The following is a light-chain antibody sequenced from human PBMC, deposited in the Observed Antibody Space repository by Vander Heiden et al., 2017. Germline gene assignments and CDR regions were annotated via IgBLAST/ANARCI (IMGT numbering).Light chain of an antibody. CDR2: SNK. CDR1: SSNIGSNT. J-gene: IGLJ3*02. V-gene: IGLV1-44*01. CDR3: AAWDDSLNGWV. Sequence: QSVLTQPPSASGIPGQRVTISCSGSSSNIGSNTVNWYQQLPGTAPKLLIYSNKQRPSGVPDRFSGSKSGTSASLAISGLQSEDEADYYCAAWDDSLNGWVLGGGTKLTVL.